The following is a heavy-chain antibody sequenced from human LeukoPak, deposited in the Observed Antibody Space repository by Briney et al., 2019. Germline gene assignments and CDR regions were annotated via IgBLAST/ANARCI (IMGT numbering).Heavy chain of an antibody. V-gene: IGHV4-59*01. CDR1: GGSISSYY. CDR2: IYYSGST. Sequence: PSETLSLTCTVSGGSISSYYWSWIRQPPGKGLGWIGYIYYSGSTNYNPSLKSRVTISVDTSKNQFSLKLSSVTAADTAVYYCARVLMVRGVIDYWGQGTTVTVSS. J-gene: IGHJ4*03. D-gene: IGHD3-10*01. CDR3: ARVLMVRGVIDY.